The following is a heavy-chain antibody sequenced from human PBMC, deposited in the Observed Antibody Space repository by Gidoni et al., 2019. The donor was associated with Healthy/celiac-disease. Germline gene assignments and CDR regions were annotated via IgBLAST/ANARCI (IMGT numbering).Heavy chain of an antibody. CDR3: AALVVVTATSKDAFDI. V-gene: IGHV3-23*01. D-gene: IGHD2-21*02. CDR2: ISGSGGST. CDR1: GFTFSSYA. J-gene: IGHJ3*02. Sequence: EVQLLESGGGLVQPGGSLRLSCAASGFTFSSYAMGWVRQAPGKGLGWVSGISGSGGSTYYADSVKGRFTISRDNSKNTLYLQMNSLRAEDTAVYYCAALVVVTATSKDAFDIWGQGTMVTVSS.